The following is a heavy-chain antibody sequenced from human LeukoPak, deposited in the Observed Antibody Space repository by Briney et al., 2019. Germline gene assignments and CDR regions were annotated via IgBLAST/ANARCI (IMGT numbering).Heavy chain of an antibody. D-gene: IGHD5-24*01. CDR2: IYSGGST. CDR1: GFTVSSNY. V-gene: IGHV3-53*01. CDR3: ARERDEGFDY. Sequence: GGSLRLSCAASGFTVSSNYMSWVRQAPGKGLEWVSVIYSGGSTYYADSVKGRFTISRDNARNSLYLQMNSLKAEDTAVYYCARERDEGFDYWGQGTLVTVSS. J-gene: IGHJ4*02.